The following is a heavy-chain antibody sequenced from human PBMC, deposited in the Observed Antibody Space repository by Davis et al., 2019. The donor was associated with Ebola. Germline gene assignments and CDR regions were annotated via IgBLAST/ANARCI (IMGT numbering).Heavy chain of an antibody. Sequence: HTGGSLRLSCAASGFTFSNYWMHWVRQAPGKGLVWVSRINSDGSSTNYADSVKGRFTISRDNAKNTLYLQMNSLRAEDTAVYYCARGARSYYYDSLDSWGQGTLVTVSS. D-gene: IGHD3-22*01. V-gene: IGHV3-74*01. CDR3: ARGARSYYYDSLDS. CDR1: GFTFSNYW. J-gene: IGHJ4*02. CDR2: INSDGSST.